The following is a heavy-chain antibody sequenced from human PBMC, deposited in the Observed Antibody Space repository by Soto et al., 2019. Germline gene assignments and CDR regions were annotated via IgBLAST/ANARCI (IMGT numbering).Heavy chain of an antibody. J-gene: IGHJ6*02. CDR3: ARDWGNSYSSSPGYGMDV. D-gene: IGHD6-6*01. Sequence: ASVKVSCKASGYTFTGYYMHWVRQAPGQGLEWMGWINPNSGGTNYAQKFQGWVTMTRDTSISTAYMELSRLRSDDTAVYYCARDWGNSYSSSPGYGMDVWGQGTTVTV. CDR1: GYTFTGYY. CDR2: INPNSGGT. V-gene: IGHV1-2*04.